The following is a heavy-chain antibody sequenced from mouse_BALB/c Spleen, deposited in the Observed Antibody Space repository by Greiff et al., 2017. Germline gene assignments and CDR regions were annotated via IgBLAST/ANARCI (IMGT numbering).Heavy chain of an antibody. CDR2: IRSKANNHAT. V-gene: IGHV6-6*01. Sequence: EVQGVESGGGLVQPGGSRKLSCAASGFTFSSFGMHWVRQAPEKGLEWVAEIRSKANNHATYYAESVKGRFTISRDDSKSSVYLQMNSLRAEDTGIYYCTRGYGNYRWYFDVWGAGTTVTVSS. D-gene: IGHD2-10*02. CDR1: GFTFSSFG. J-gene: IGHJ1*01. CDR3: TRGYGNYRWYFDV.